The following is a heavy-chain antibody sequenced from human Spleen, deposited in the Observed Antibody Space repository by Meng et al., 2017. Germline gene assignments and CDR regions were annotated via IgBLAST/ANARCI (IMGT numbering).Heavy chain of an antibody. V-gene: IGHV4-34*01. CDR2: INHSGST. J-gene: IGHJ4*02. CDR3: ARGPTTMAHDFDY. Sequence: QVQFQQWGAGLFEPSETLSLTCVVSGGSFSDYSWSWIRQPPGKGLEWIGEINHSGSTNYNPSLESRATISVDTSQNNLSLKLSSVTAADSAVYYCARGPTTMAHDFDYWGQGTLVTISS. D-gene: IGHD4-11*01. CDR1: GGSFSDYS.